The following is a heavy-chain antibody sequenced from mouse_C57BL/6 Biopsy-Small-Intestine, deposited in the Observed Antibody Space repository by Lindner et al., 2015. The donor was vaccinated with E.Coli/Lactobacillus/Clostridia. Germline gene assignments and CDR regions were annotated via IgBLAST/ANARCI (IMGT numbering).Heavy chain of an antibody. CDR3: TSSSGYVGFAY. CDR1: GFNIKDDY. CDR2: IDPESGDT. D-gene: IGHD3-2*02. J-gene: IGHJ3*01. Sequence: VQLQESGAELVRPGASVKWSCTASGFNIKDDYIHWVKQRPEQGLEWIGWIDPESGDTEYASKFQGEATITADTSSNTAYLQLTSLTSEDTAVYYCTSSSGYVGFAYWGQGTLVTVSA. V-gene: IGHV14-4*01.